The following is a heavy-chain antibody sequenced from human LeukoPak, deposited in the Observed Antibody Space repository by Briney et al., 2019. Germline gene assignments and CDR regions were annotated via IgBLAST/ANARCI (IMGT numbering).Heavy chain of an antibody. CDR2: IYTSGST. D-gene: IGHD1-26*01. V-gene: IGHV4-4*09. J-gene: IGHJ6*03. Sequence: TSETLSLTCSVAGGSISRYYWSWIRQPPGKGLEWIGYIYTSGSTNYNPSLKSRVTISVDTSKNQFSLKLSSVTAEDTAVYYCACSGIQWGDYNYMDVWGKGTTVTVSS. CDR1: GGSISRYY. CDR3: ACSGIQWGDYNYMDV.